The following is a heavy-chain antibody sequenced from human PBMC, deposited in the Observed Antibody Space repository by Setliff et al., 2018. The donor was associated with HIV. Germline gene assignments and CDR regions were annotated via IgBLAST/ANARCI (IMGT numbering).Heavy chain of an antibody. Sequence: PGGSLRLSCIASGFTFSSFAMHWVRQAPGKGLEWVSVISYDGSRISYADSVKGRFTISRDNAKNSLYLQMNSLRAEDTAMYYCARGTTGYYYYYMDVWGKGTTVTVSS. CDR3: ARGTTGYYYYYMDV. J-gene: IGHJ6*03. V-gene: IGHV3-30*04. CDR1: GFTFSSFA. CDR2: ISYDGSRI.